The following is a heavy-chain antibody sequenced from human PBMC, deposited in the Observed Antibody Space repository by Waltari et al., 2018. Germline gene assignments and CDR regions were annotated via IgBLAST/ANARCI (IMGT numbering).Heavy chain of an antibody. CDR3: ARGRNGYIQDVFDI. D-gene: IGHD5-12*01. Sequence: VHLVASGGVLVQPGDSLRLSCAASGFTFSTKHMNWVRQAPGKGLEWVSYISSTTTTYYADYVKGRFTISRDNAKNSLYLQMNSLRAEDTALYYCARGRNGYIQDVFDIWGQGTMVSVSS. CDR2: ISSTTTT. CDR1: GFTFSTKH. V-gene: IGHV3-48*01. J-gene: IGHJ3*02.